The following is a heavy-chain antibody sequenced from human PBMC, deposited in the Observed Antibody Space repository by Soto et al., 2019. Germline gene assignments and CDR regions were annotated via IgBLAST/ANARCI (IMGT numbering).Heavy chain of an antibody. CDR2: ISYDGSKK. CDR1: GFTFSSYD. V-gene: IGHV3-30*18. CDR3: VKGSFYYDISGYKA. J-gene: IGHJ1*01. D-gene: IGHD3-22*01. Sequence: HPGGSLRLSCAASGFTFSSYDMHWVRQAPGKGLEWVAVISYDGSKKYYADSVKGRFTISRDNSKHTLYLQMNSLRAEDTATFYCVKGSFYYDISGYKAWGQGTLVTVSS.